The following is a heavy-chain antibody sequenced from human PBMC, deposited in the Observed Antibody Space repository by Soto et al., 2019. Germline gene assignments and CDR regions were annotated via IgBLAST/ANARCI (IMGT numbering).Heavy chain of an antibody. V-gene: IGHV4-34*01. CDR3: AYARTRSYYFDY. CDR2: INHSGST. Sequence: PSETLSLTCAVYGGSFSGYYWSWIRQPPGKGLEWIGEINHSGSTNYNPSLKSRVTISVDTSKNQFSLKLSSVTAADTAVYYCAYARTRSYYFDYWGQGTLVTVSS. J-gene: IGHJ4*02. CDR1: GGSFSGYY. D-gene: IGHD1-7*01.